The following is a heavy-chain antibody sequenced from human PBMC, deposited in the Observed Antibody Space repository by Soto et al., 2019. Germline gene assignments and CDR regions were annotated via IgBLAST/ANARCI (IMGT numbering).Heavy chain of an antibody. CDR2: ISSSSSYI. CDR3: AREEYYYDSSGDYYGMDV. Sequence: GGSLRLSCAASGFTFSSYSMNWVRQAPGKGLEWVSSISSSSSYIYYADSVKGRFTISRDNAKNSLYLQMNSLRAEDTAVYYCAREEYYYDSSGDYYGMDVWGQGTTVTVSS. D-gene: IGHD3-22*01. J-gene: IGHJ6*02. V-gene: IGHV3-21*01. CDR1: GFTFSSYS.